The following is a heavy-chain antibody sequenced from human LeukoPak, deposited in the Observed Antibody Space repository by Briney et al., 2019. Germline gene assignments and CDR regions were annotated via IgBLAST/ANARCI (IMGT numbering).Heavy chain of an antibody. CDR3: ARSGYYYPSFDY. J-gene: IGHJ4*02. V-gene: IGHV4-34*01. D-gene: IGHD3-22*01. CDR1: GGSFGGSY. Sequence: SETLSLTCAVYGGSFGGSYCGWVRQPPGKGLEWIGEINHSGSTNYNPSLKSRVTISVDTSQNQFSLKLSSLTAADTAVYYCARSGYYYPSFDYWGQGTLVTVFS. CDR2: INHSGST.